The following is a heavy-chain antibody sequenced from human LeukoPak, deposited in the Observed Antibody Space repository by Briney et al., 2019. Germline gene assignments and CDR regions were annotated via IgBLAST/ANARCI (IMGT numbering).Heavy chain of an antibody. J-gene: IGHJ4*02. CDR2: IYYSGST. V-gene: IGHV4-59*01. CDR1: GGSISSYY. D-gene: IGHD3-10*01. CDR3: ARSGRGPRGLSHYFFDY. Sequence: PSETLSLTCTVSGGSISSYYWSWIRQPPGKGLEWIGYIYYSGSTNYNPSLKSRVTISVDTSKNQFSLKLSSVTAADTAVYYCARSGRGPRGLSHYFFDYWGQGTLVTVSS.